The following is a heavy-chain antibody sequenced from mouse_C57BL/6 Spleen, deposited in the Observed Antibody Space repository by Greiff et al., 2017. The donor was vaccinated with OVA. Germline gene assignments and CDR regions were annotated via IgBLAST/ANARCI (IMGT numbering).Heavy chain of an antibody. J-gene: IGHJ4*01. CDR1: GYTFTSYW. V-gene: IGHV1-69*01. D-gene: IGHD2-12*01. Sequence: QVQLQQPGAELVMPGASVKLSCKASGYTFTSYWMHWVKQRPGQGLEWIGEIDPSDSYTNYNQKFKGKSTLTVDKSSSTAYMQLSSLTSEDSAVYYCAAHSPYAMDYWGQGTSVTGSS. CDR3: AAHSPYAMDY. CDR2: IDPSDSYT.